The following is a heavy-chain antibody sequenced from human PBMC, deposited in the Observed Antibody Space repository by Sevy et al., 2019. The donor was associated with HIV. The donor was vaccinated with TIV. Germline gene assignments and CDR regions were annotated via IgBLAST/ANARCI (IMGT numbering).Heavy chain of an antibody. Sequence: ASVKVSCKASGYTFTSYGISWVRQAPGQGLEWMGWISAYNGNTNYAQKLQGRVTMTTDTSTSTAYMELRSLRSDDTAVYYCARGVITFGGVIVNFDYWGQGTLVTASS. V-gene: IGHV1-18*01. CDR2: ISAYNGNT. CDR1: GYTFTSYG. J-gene: IGHJ4*02. CDR3: ARGVITFGGVIVNFDY. D-gene: IGHD3-16*02.